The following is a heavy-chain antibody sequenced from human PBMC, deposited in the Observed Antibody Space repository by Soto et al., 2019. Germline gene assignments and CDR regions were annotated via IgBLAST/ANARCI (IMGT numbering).Heavy chain of an antibody. CDR3: ATARWFDP. Sequence: ASVKVSCKVSGYTLTELSMHWVRQAPGKGLEWMGGFDPEDGETIYADSVKGRFTISRDNSKNTLYLQMNSLRAEDTAVYYCATARWFDPWGQGTLVTVSS. V-gene: IGHV1-24*01. CDR2: FDPEDGET. J-gene: IGHJ5*02. CDR1: GYTLTELS.